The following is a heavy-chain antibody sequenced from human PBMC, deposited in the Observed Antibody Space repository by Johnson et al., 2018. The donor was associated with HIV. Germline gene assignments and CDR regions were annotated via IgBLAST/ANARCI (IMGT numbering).Heavy chain of an antibody. V-gene: IGHV3-30*03. CDR3: VRGRIATTSMRGGAFDI. CDR2: ISYDGSNK. D-gene: IGHD6-13*01. Sequence: QVQLVESGGGVVQPGRSLRLSCAASGFTFSSYGMHWVRQAPGKGLEWVAVISYDGSNKYYVDSVKGRFTISRDNAKNSLYLQMNSLRVEDTAVYYCVRGRIATTSMRGGAFDIWGQGTMVIVSS. CDR1: GFTFSSYG. J-gene: IGHJ3*02.